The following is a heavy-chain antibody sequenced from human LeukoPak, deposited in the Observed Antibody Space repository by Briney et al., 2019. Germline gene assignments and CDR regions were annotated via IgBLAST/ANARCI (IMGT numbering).Heavy chain of an antibody. D-gene: IGHD4-17*01. CDR2: INHSGST. CDR3: ARQRGFRLRLKGWYFDL. Sequence: SETLSLTCAVYGGSFSGYYWSWIRRPPGKGLEWIGEINHSGSTNYNPSLKSRVTISVDTSKNQFSLKLSSVTAADTAVYYCARQRGFRLRLKGWYFDLWGRGTLVTVSS. V-gene: IGHV4-34*01. J-gene: IGHJ2*01. CDR1: GGSFSGYY.